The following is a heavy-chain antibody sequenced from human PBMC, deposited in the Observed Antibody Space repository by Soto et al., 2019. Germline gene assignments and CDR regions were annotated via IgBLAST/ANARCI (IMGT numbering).Heavy chain of an antibody. V-gene: IGHV4-59*01. CDR1: SGFISPYY. D-gene: IGHD6-13*01. CDR2: IYYSGRT. CDR3: AKYAGRSWFDN. Sequence: SETLSLTCTVSSGFISPYYWSWIRQPPGKGLEWVGYIYYSGRTYYNPSLRSRVTISLDTSRNQFSLKLSSVTAAATAVYNCAKYAGRSWFDNWGRGTLVTVS. J-gene: IGHJ4*02.